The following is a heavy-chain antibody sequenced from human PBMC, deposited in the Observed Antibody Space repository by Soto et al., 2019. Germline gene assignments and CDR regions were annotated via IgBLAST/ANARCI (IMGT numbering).Heavy chain of an antibody. D-gene: IGHD4-17*01. J-gene: IGHJ6*02. Sequence: QVQLVESGGGVVQPGRSLRLSCAASGFTFSRYGMHWVRQAPGKGLEWVAVISYDGSNKYYADSVKGRFTISRDNSKNTLYLQMNSLRAEDTAVYYCAKLHTETRDVYNYRGYYYGMDVWGQGTTVTVSS. CDR3: AKLHTETRDVYNYRGYYYGMDV. CDR1: GFTFSRYG. V-gene: IGHV3-30*18. CDR2: ISYDGSNK.